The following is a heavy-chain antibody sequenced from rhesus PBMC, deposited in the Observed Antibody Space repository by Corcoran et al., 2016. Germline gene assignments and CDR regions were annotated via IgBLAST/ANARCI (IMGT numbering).Heavy chain of an antibody. CDR3: ARNYEDDYGYFPFDY. J-gene: IGHJ4*01. V-gene: IGHV4-73*01. Sequence: QVQLQQWGEGLVKPSETLSLTCAVYGGSISGYYYWSWIRQPPGKGLEWIGYIYGNSASTNYNPSLNNRVTISKDTSKNQFSLKLSSVTAADTAVYYCARNYEDDYGYFPFDYWGQGVLVTVSS. D-gene: IGHD3-9*01. CDR1: GGSISGYYY. CDR2: IYGNSAST.